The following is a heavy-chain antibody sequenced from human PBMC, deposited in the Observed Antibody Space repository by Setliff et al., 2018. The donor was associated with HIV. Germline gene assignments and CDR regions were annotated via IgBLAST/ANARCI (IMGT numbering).Heavy chain of an antibody. CDR2: ISGSSEST. CDR3: ARAESGSGPFDY. J-gene: IGHJ4*02. Sequence: GGSLRLSCAASGFSFSNYAMTWVRQAPGKGLEWRSVISGSSESTHYADSVKGRFTISRDNSKNTLYLQMNSLRAGDTAVYYCARAESGSGPFDYWGQGTLVTVSS. CDR1: GFSFSNYA. V-gene: IGHV3-23*01.